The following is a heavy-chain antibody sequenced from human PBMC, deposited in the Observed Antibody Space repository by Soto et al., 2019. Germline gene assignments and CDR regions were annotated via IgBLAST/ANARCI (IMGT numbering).Heavy chain of an antibody. J-gene: IGHJ4*02. CDR1: GGSSNSSNW. D-gene: IGHD2-21*01. CDR3: AKDLRWGYY. V-gene: IGHV4-4*02. CDR2: IYHSGST. Sequence: QVQLQESGPGLVKPSGTLSLSCAVSGGSSNSSNWWSWVRQVPGKGLEWIGEIYHSGSTIYNPSLKSRVTISVDKSKNQFSLRLTSVTAADTAVYYCAKDLRWGYYWGQGTLVTVSS.